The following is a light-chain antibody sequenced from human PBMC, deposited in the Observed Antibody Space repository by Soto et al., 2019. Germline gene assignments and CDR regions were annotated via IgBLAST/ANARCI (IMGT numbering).Light chain of an antibody. CDR1: ISDVGSYNL. Sequence: QSALTQPASVSGSPGQSITISCTGTISDVGSYNLVSWYQQHPGKAPKLTIYEGNKRRSGVSNRFSGSKSANTASLTISGLQTEDEADYYCCSYAGTNTFVFGTGTKVTVL. J-gene: IGLJ1*01. CDR3: CSYAGTNTFV. CDR2: EGN. V-gene: IGLV2-23*01.